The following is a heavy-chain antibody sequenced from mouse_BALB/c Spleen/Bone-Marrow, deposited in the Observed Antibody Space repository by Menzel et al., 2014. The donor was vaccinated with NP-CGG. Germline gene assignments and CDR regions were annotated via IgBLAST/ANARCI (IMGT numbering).Heavy chain of an antibody. V-gene: IGHV1S41*01. J-gene: IGHJ1*03. CDR3: ARSRDGYFDV. Sequence: DLVKPGASVKLSCKASGYTFTSYWINWIKQRPGQGLEWIGRIAPGSGSTYYNEMFKGKATLTVDTSSSKAYIQRSSLSSEDSAVYFCARSRDGYFDVWGTGTTVTVSS. CDR2: IAPGSGST. CDR1: GYTFTSYW.